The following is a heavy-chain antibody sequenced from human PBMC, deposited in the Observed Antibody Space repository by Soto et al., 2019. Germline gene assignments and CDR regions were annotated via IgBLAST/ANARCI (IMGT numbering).Heavy chain of an antibody. D-gene: IGHD6-19*01. CDR2: TIPMFATA. CDR3: ARGLFGQQWLVGFDT. J-gene: IGHJ4*02. Sequence: SVKVSCKAAGGSFSNYIFAWVRQAPGQGLEWMGGTIPMFATAQYAQKLQGRVTITADESTSTVYMDLTSLTSDDTAVYYCARGLFGQQWLVGFDTWGQGTMVTVSS. CDR1: GGSFSNYI. V-gene: IGHV1-69*13.